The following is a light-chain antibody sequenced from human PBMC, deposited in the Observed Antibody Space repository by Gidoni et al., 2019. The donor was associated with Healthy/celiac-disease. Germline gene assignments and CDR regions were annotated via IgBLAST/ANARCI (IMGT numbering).Light chain of an antibody. J-gene: IGKJ1*01. CDR2: AAS. CDR1: QSISSY. Sequence: DIQMTQSPSSLSASVGDRVTITCRASQSISSYLNWYQQKPGKAPKLLIYAASSLQSGVPSRFSGSGSGTDFTLTISSLQPEDFATYYCQQRYSTTWTFDQGTKVEIK. CDR3: QQRYSTTWT. V-gene: IGKV1-39*01.